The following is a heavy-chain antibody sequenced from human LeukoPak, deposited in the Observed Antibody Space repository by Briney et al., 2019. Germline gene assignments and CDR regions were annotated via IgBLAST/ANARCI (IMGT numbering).Heavy chain of an antibody. CDR2: INTSGST. D-gene: IGHD3-22*01. J-gene: IGHJ5*02. V-gene: IGHV4-61*02. CDR3: ARDWGVYDSTGYRNWFDP. Sequence: SETLSLTCTVSGASISTDSYYWGWIRQPAGKGLEWIGRINTSGSTNYNPSLESRVTILVDRSKNQFSLRMSSVTAADTAVYYCARDWGVYDSTGYRNWFDPWGQGTLVTVSS. CDR1: GASISTDSYY.